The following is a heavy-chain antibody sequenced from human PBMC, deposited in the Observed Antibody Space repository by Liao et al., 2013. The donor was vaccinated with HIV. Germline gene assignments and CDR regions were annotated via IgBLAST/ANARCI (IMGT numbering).Heavy chain of an antibody. CDR3: ARAHGDYPLDY. Sequence: QVQLQESGPGLVKPSQTLSLTCTVSGGSISSGDYYWSWIRQPPGKGLEWIGYIYHSGSTYYNPSLKSRVTISVDRSKNQFSLKLSSVTAADTAVYYXARAHGDYPLDYWGQGTLVTVSS. CDR1: GGSISSGDYY. J-gene: IGHJ4*02. V-gene: IGHV4-30-4*08. D-gene: IGHD4-17*01. CDR2: IYHSGST.